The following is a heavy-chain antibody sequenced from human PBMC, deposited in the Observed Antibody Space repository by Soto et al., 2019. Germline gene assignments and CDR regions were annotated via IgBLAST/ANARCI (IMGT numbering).Heavy chain of an antibody. J-gene: IGHJ5*02. Sequence: QVQLVQSGAEVKKPGSSVKVSCKASGGTFSSYAISWVRQAPGQGLEWMGGIIPIFGTANYAQKFQGRFTITADEYTSTAYMELSSLRSEDTAVYYCARGGTCSGGSCYSGRNNWFDPWGQGTLVTVSS. CDR2: IIPIFGTA. CDR3: ARGGTCSGGSCYSGRNNWFDP. CDR1: GGTFSSYA. D-gene: IGHD2-15*01. V-gene: IGHV1-69*01.